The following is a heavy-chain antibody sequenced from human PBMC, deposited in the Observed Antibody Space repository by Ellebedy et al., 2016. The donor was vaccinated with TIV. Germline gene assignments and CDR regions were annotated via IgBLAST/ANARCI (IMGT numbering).Heavy chain of an antibody. CDR1: GGSLSSYY. Sequence: MPGGSLRLSCTVSGGSLSSYYWSWIPPHPGKGLEWIGYIYYSGRTNYNPSLKSRVTISVDTSKNQFSLKLSSVTAADTAVYYCARVGYYQPLDHWGQGTLVTVSS. D-gene: IGHD3-3*01. CDR2: IYYSGRT. CDR3: ARVGYYQPLDH. J-gene: IGHJ5*02. V-gene: IGHV4-59*01.